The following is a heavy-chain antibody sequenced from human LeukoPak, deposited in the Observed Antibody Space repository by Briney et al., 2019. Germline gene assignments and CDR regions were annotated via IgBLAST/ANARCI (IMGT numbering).Heavy chain of an antibody. CDR2: ISAYNGNT. J-gene: IGHJ4*02. CDR1: GYTFTSYG. Sequence: ASVKVSCKASGYTFTSYGISWVRQAPGQGLEWMGWISAYNGNTNYAQKLQGRVTMTTDTSTSTAYMELRSLRSDDTAVYYCARDPGWFGELLPPFDYWGQGTLVTVSS. D-gene: IGHD3-10*01. V-gene: IGHV1-18*01. CDR3: ARDPGWFGELLPPFDY.